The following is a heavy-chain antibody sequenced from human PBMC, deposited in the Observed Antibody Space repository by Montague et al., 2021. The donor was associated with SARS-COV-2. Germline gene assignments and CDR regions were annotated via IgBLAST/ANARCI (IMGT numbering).Heavy chain of an antibody. Sequence: SETLSLTCTVSGGSISSYYWSWIRQPPGKGLEWIGYIYHSGSTNYNPSLKSRVTISVDTSKNQFSLKLSSVTAADTAVYYCARGGDMNWFDPWGQGTLVTVSS. J-gene: IGHJ5*02. CDR2: IYHSGST. V-gene: IGHV4-59*01. D-gene: IGHD2-21*01. CDR3: ARGGDMNWFDP. CDR1: GGSISSYY.